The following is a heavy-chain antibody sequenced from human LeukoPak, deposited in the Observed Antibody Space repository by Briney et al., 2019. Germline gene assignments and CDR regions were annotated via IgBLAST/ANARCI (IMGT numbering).Heavy chain of an antibody. Sequence: GGSLRLSCAASGFTFSNYAMTWVRQAPGKGLEWVSGISGSGSSTYYADSVKGRFTLSRDYPKNTLYLQMNSLRAEDTAVYYCAKGGMIVVVIAYFDYWGQGTLVTVSS. CDR3: AKGGMIVVVIAYFDY. CDR1: GFTFSNYA. CDR2: ISGSGSST. J-gene: IGHJ4*02. D-gene: IGHD3-22*01. V-gene: IGHV3-23*01.